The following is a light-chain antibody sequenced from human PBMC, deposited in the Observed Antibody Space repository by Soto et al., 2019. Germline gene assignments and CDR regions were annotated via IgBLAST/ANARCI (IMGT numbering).Light chain of an antibody. Sequence: DSQMTQPPYSLSASVGDIVTITCQASQDISNYLNLYQQKPGKAPKLMIYDASNLETGVPSRFSGSGSGTDFTFTISSLQPEDIATYYCQQYNSYSLTFAGGTKVDIK. CDR3: QQYNSYSLT. J-gene: IGKJ4*01. CDR2: DAS. V-gene: IGKV1-33*01. CDR1: QDISNY.